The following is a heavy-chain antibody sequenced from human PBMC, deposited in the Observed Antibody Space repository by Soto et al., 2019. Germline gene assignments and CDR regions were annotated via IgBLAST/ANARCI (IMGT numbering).Heavy chain of an antibody. D-gene: IGHD1-7*01. Sequence: EEQLVESGGGLVQVGGSLRLSCAASGFTFSTFWMTWLRQAPGKGLEWVANIRRDGVQTHYGDSMEGRFTVTRDNAKNSLYLQLNSLRPEDTAMYYCARDLSPSRELFYDAFDVWGQGTFVTVSS. CDR2: IRRDGVQT. CDR3: ARDLSPSRELFYDAFDV. CDR1: GFTFSTFW. V-gene: IGHV3-7*05. J-gene: IGHJ3*01.